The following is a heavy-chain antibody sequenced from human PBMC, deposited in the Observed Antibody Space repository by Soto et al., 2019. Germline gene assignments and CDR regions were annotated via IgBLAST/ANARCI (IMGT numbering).Heavy chain of an antibody. CDR3: ANGRPFVVVPAALRYDAFDI. D-gene: IGHD2-2*02. V-gene: IGHV3-23*01. Sequence: PGGSLRLSCAASAFTISSYAMSWVRQAPGKGLEWFSAISGSGGSTYYADSVKGRFTISRDNSKNTLYLQMNSLRAEDTAVYYCANGRPFVVVPAALRYDAFDIWGQGTMVTVSS. CDR2: ISGSGGST. J-gene: IGHJ3*02. CDR1: AFTISSYA.